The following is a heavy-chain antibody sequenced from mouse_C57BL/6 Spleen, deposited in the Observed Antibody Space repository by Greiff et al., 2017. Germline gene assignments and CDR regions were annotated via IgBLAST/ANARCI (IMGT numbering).Heavy chain of an antibody. J-gene: IGHJ1*03. D-gene: IGHD1-1*01. CDR2: ILPVSGSP. CDR3: ARTNYYGSSSYDV. V-gene: IGHV1-9*01. CDR1: GYTFTGYW. Sequence: VQLQQSGAELMKPGASVKLSCKATGYTFTGYWIEWVKQRPGHGLEWIGEILPVSGSPHYNEKFKGKATFTATTSSNTASMQLSSLTTEDSAIYFCARTNYYGSSSYDVWGTGTTVTGSS.